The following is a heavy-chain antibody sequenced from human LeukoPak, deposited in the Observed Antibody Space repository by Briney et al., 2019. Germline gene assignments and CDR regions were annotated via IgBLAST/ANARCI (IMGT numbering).Heavy chain of an antibody. D-gene: IGHD2-15*01. CDR2: ISGSGGST. Sequence: PGGSLRLSCAASGFTFSSYAMSWVRQAPGKGLEWVSAISGSGGSTYYADSVKGRFTISRDNSKNTLYLQMNSLRAEDTAVYNCAKLVVGATSGRLIDYWGQGTLVTVSS. CDR1: GFTFSSYA. J-gene: IGHJ4*02. V-gene: IGHV3-23*01. CDR3: AKLVVGATSGRLIDY.